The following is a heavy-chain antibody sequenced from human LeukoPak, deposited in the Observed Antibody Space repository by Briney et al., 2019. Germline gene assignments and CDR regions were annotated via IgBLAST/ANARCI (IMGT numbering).Heavy chain of an antibody. D-gene: IGHD3-10*01. CDR2: INHSGST. CDR3: ARLGGRYSPSLH. CDR1: GGSFSGYY. J-gene: IGHJ4*02. Sequence: SETLSLTCAVYGGSFSGYYWSWIRQPPGKGLEWIGEINHSGSTDYNPSLKSRVTISVDTSKNQFSLKLSSVTAADTAVYYCARLGGRYSPSLHRGQGTLVTVSS. V-gene: IGHV4-34*01.